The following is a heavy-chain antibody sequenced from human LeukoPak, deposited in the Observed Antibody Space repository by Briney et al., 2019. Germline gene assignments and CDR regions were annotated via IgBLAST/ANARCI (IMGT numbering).Heavy chain of an antibody. CDR3: ARPSMVRGVISQFDY. V-gene: IGHV5-51*01. Sequence: GESLKISCKGSGYSFTSYWIGWVRQMPGKGLEWMGIIYPGDSDTRYSPSFQGQVTISADKSISTAYLQWSGLKASDTAMYYCARPSMVRGVISQFDYWGQGTLVTVSS. CDR2: IYPGDSDT. J-gene: IGHJ4*02. D-gene: IGHD3-10*01. CDR1: GYSFTSYW.